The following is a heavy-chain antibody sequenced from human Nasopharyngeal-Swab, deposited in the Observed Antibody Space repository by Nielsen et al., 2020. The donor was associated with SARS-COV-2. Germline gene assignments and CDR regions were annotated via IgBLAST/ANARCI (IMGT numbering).Heavy chain of an antibody. CDR3: ARHRFGIAVADSDY. Sequence: VRQAPGKGLEWVSSISSSSSYIYYADSVKGRFTISRGNAKNSLYLQMNSLRAEDTAVYYCARHRFGIAVADSDYWGQGTLVTVSS. J-gene: IGHJ4*02. D-gene: IGHD6-19*01. V-gene: IGHV3-21*01. CDR2: ISSSSSYI.